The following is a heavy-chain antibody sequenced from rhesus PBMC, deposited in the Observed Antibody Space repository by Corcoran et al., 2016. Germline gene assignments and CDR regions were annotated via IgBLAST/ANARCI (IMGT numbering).Heavy chain of an antibody. D-gene: IGHD5-12*01. CDR3: PRRYSYSYYNYFHY. J-gene: IGHJ4*01. CDR2: INGNSGST. Sequence: QVQLQESGPGLVKTSETLSLTCAASGASISTYWWHWIPQPPGKGLEWIGEINGNSGSTKYNPSLQSRVTISKDASKNQFSLNLSSVTAADTAVYYCPRRYSYSYYNYFHYWGQGVLVTVSS. V-gene: IGHV4-80*01. CDR1: GASISTYW.